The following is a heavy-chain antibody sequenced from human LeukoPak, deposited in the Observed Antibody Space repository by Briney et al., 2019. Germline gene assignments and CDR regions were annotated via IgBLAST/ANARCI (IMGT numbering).Heavy chain of an antibody. CDR2: ISGSGGST. CDR3: AKGGHSSGWYRNAFDI. CDR1: GFTFSSYA. D-gene: IGHD6-19*01. Sequence: GGSLRLSCAASGFTFSSYAMSWVRQAPGKGLEWVSAISGSGGSTYYADSVKGRFTISRDNSKNTLYLQMNSLRAEDTAVYYCAKGGHSSGWYRNAFDIWGQGPMVTVSS. V-gene: IGHV3-23*01. J-gene: IGHJ3*02.